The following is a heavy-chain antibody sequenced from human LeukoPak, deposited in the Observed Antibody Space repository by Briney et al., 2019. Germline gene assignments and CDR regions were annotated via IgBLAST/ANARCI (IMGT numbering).Heavy chain of an antibody. CDR1: GFMFNAYG. Sequence: GGSLRLSCAASGFMFNAYGMHWVRQAPGKGLEWVAVIRYDGSDINYADSVKGRFTISRDNSKNTLYLEMNSLRVEDTAVYFCAGSWNIHFDYWGQGTLVTVSS. J-gene: IGHJ4*02. D-gene: IGHD1/OR15-1a*01. V-gene: IGHV3-30*02. CDR2: IRYDGSDI. CDR3: AGSWNIHFDY.